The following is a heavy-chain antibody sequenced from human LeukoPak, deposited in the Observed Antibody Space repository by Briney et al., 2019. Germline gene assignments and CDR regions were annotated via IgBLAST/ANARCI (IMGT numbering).Heavy chain of an antibody. CDR3: ATVERGADY. V-gene: IGHV4-61*01. CDR2: IYYSGTT. D-gene: IGHD4/OR15-4a*01. J-gene: IGHJ4*02. Sequence: PSETLSLTCTVSGGSISSGISYWSWIRQPPGKGLEWIGYIYYSGTTNYNPSLKSRVTISVDTSKNQFSLKLTSVTAADTAVYYCATVERGADYWGQGTLVTVSS. CDR1: GGSISSGISY.